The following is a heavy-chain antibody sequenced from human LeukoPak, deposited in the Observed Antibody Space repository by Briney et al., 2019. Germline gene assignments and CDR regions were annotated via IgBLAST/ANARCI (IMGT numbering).Heavy chain of an antibody. Sequence: NSSETLSLTCTVSGGSISSGAYYWSWIRQHPGKGLEWIGYIYYSRSTNYNPSLKSRVTISVDTSKNQFSLKLSSVTAADTAVYYCARVRKIYYYGSGSYYSVHQQYYFDYWGQGTLVTVSS. V-gene: IGHV4-61*08. CDR1: GGSISSGAYY. J-gene: IGHJ4*02. CDR2: IYYSRST. CDR3: ARVRKIYYYGSGSYYSVHQQYYFDY. D-gene: IGHD3-10*01.